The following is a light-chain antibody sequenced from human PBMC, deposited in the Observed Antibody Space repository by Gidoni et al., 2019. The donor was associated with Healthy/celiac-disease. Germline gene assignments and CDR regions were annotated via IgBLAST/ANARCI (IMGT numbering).Light chain of an antibody. CDR3: CSYAGSYTWV. CDR2: DVS. J-gene: IGLJ3*02. Sequence: QSALPQPRSVSGSPGPSVTIPCTGTSSDVGGYNYVSWYQQHPGKAPKLMIYDVSKRPSGVPDRFSGSKSGNTASLTISGLQAEDEADYYCCSYAGSYTWVFGGGTKLTVL. CDR1: SSDVGGYNY. V-gene: IGLV2-11*01.